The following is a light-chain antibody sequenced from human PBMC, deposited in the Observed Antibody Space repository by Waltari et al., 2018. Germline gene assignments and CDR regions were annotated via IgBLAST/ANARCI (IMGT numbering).Light chain of an antibody. V-gene: IGLV2-14*03. CDR2: DVS. CDR1: SSDLGGYNF. J-gene: IGLJ2*01. Sequence: QSALTQPASVSGSPGQSITISCPGTSSDLGGYNFVSCYQQHPGKAPKLMIYDVSHRPSGVSDRFSGSKSGNTASLTISGLQAEDEANYFCSSSTSSSTVLFGGGTKLTAL. CDR3: SSSTSSSTVL.